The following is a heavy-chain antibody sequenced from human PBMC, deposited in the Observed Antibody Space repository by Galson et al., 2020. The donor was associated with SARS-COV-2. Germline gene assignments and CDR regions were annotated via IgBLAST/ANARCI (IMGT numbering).Heavy chain of an antibody. D-gene: IGHD2-2*01. V-gene: IGHV3-21*01. CDR2: ISSSSSYI. CDR3: ARDQGAYCSSTSCPALYYYYGMDV. CDR1: GFTFSSYS. J-gene: IGHJ6*02. Sequence: NSGGSLRLSCAASGFTFSSYSMNWVRQAPGKGLEWVSSISSSSSYIYYADSVKGRFTISRDNAKNSLYLQMNSLRAEDTAVYYCARDQGAYCSSTSCPALYYYYGMDVWGQGTTVTVSS.